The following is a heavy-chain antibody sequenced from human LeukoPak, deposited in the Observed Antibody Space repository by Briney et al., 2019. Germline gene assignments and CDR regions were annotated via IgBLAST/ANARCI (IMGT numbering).Heavy chain of an antibody. CDR2: ISYDGSNK. J-gene: IGHJ5*02. V-gene: IGHV3-30*18. Sequence: NPGRSLRLSCAASGFTFSSYGMHWVRQAPGKGLEWVAVISYDGSNKYYADSVKGRFTISRDNSKNTLYLQMNSLRAEDTAVYCCAKSETWGQGTLVTVSS. CDR3: AKSET. CDR1: GFTFSSYG.